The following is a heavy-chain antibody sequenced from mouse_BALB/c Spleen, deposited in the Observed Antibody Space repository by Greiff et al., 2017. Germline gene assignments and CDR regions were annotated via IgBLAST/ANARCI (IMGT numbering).Heavy chain of an antibody. CDR1: GFTFSSYT. D-gene: IGHD2-14*01. CDR2: ISSGGSYT. V-gene: IGHV5-6-4*01. J-gene: IGHJ3*01. CDR3: TGYRDGLAY. Sequence: EVQRVESGGGLVKPGGSLKLSCAASGFTFSSYTMSWVRQTPEKRLEWVATISSGGSYTYYPDSVKGRFTISRDNAKNTLYLQMSSLKSEDTAMYYCTGYRDGLAYWGQGTLVTVSA.